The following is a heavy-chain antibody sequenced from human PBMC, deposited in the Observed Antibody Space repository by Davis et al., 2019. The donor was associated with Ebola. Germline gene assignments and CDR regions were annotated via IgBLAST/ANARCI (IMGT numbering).Heavy chain of an antibody. D-gene: IGHD6-13*01. CDR1: ASPSSPTH. CDR3: AKADSSSWWGYFDY. CDR2: ISHDGRGL. Sequence: GGSLRLSCPASASPSSPTHMHWVRQTPGQGLEWLALISHDGRGLVYGDSVKGRFTVSRENSKNTVYLQMNSLRADDTAVYYCAKADSSSWWGYFDYWGQGTLVTVSS. J-gene: IGHJ4*02. V-gene: IGHV3-30*18.